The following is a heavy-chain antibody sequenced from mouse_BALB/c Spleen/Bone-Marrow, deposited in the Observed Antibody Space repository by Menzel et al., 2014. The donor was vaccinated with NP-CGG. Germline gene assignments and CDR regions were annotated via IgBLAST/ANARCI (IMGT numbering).Heavy chain of an antibody. CDR1: GFTFSSYT. J-gene: IGHJ4*01. D-gene: IGHD2-10*02. CDR3: TRDQRYGNYIYAMDY. V-gene: IGHV5-6-4*01. Sequence: DVMLVESGGGLVKPGGSLKLSCAASGFTFSSYTMSWVRQTPEKRLEWVATISTGGSYTDYPDNVKGRFTISRDNAKNTLYLQMSSLKSEDTAMYYCTRDQRYGNYIYAMDYWGQGTSVTVSS. CDR2: ISTGGSYT.